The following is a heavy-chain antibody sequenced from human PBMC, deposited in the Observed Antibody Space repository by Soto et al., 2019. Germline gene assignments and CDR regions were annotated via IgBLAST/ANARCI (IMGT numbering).Heavy chain of an antibody. Sequence: PGEALKISWKGSGYSFTSYWIGWVRQMPGKGLELMVIIYPGDSDTRYSPSFQGQVTISTDKSIITAYLQWSSLKSSDTAMYYCARLEGYDFWSGYYTSTFNXWGKVPLVTVSX. J-gene: IGHJ4*02. CDR2: IYPGDSDT. V-gene: IGHV5-51*01. D-gene: IGHD3-3*01. CDR1: GYSFTSYW. CDR3: ARLEGYDFWSGYYTSTFNX.